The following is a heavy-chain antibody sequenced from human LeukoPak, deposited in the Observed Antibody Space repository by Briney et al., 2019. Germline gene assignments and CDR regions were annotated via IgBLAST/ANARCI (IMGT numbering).Heavy chain of an antibody. CDR3: ARGDYGDY. J-gene: IGHJ4*02. V-gene: IGHV3-33*08. CDR1: GFSFSDSV. Sequence: GGSLRLSCVASGFSFSDSVIHWVRQAPGKGLEWVAVIWYDGSNKYYADSVKGRFTISRDNSKNTLYLQMNSLRAEDTAVYYCARGDYGDYFSQGTLVTVSS. CDR2: IWYDGSNK.